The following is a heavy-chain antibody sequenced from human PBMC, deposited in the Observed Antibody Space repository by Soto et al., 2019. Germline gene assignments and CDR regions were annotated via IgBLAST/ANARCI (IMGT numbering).Heavy chain of an antibody. CDR1: GFTFSSYW. V-gene: IGHV3-74*01. CDR2: INSDGSST. D-gene: IGHD2-8*01. Sequence: GGSLRLSCAASGFTFSSYWMHWVRQAPGKGLVWVSRINSDGSSTSYADSVKGRFTISRDNAKNTLYLQMNRLRAEDTAVYYCARDWGYCSNGVCYPLYYFDYWGQGTLVTVSS. J-gene: IGHJ4*02. CDR3: ARDWGYCSNGVCYPLYYFDY.